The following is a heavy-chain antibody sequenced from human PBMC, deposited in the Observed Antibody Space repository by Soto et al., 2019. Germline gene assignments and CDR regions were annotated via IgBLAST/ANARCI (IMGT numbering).Heavy chain of an antibody. CDR2: ISGSGGST. Sequence: PGGSLRLSCAASGFTFSRYAMSWVRQAPGKGLEWVSAISGSGGSTYYADSVKGRFTISRDNSKNTLYLQMNSLRPEDTAVYYCAKDRPPPDYSSWPSDYWGQGTLVTVSS. V-gene: IGHV3-23*01. CDR3: AKDRPPPDYSSWPSDY. D-gene: IGHD3-10*01. CDR1: GFTFSRYA. J-gene: IGHJ4*02.